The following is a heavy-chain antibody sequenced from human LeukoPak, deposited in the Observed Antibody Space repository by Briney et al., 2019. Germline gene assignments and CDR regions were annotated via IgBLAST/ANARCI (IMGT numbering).Heavy chain of an antibody. CDR1: GFTFSSYW. CDR3: STALAN. D-gene: IGHD2-15*01. CDR2: IKQDGSEK. J-gene: IGHJ4*02. V-gene: IGHV3-7*01. Sequence: PGGSLRLSCAASGFTFSSYWMDWVRQAPGKGLEWVANIKQDGSEKYYVDSVKGRFTISRDNAENSLYLQMDSLSAEDTAVYYCSTALANWGQGTLVTVSS.